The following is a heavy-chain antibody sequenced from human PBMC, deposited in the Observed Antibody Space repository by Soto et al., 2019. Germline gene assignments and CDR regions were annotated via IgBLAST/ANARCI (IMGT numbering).Heavy chain of an antibody. CDR1: GGSVSSGSYY. J-gene: IGHJ4*02. CDR3: ARDYASRIGGSGNGFDY. V-gene: IGHV4-61*01. Sequence: QVQLQESGPGLVKPSETLSLTCTVSGGSVSSGSYYWSWIRQPPGKGLEWIGYIYYSGITDYNPSLKSRVTTSVDTSKNQFSLKLSSVNAADTAVYYCARDYASRIGGSGNGFDYGGQGTLVTVSS. CDR2: IYYSGIT. D-gene: IGHD1-26*01.